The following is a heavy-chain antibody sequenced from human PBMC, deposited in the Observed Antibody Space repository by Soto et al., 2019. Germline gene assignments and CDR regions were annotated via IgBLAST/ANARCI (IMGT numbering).Heavy chain of an antibody. V-gene: IGHV3-23*01. CDR1: GFTFSTYA. D-gene: IGHD6-13*01. CDR2: MSGSGGST. J-gene: IGHJ4*02. CDR3: AKKHVARGSRMSLVDY. Sequence: EVQLLESGGGLVQPGGSLRLSCATSGFTFSTYAMSWVRQAPGKGLEWVSSMSGSGGSTYYADSVKGRFTISRDNSKNTMYLEMNSLRVEDTDVYYCAKKHVARGSRMSLVDYWGQGTLGTVSS.